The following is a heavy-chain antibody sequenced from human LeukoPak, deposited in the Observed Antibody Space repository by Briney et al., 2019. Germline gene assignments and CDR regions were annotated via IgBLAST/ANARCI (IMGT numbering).Heavy chain of an antibody. CDR1: GFTFSSYT. J-gene: IGHJ4*02. V-gene: IGHV3-21*01. CDR2: ISSSSSYI. Sequence: GGSLRLSCAASGFTFSSYTMNWVRQAPGKGLEWVSSISSSSSYIYYADSVKGRFTISRDNAKNSLYLQMNSLRAEDTAVYYCTSSLDFWSGYSAYFDYWGQGTLVTVSS. D-gene: IGHD3-3*01. CDR3: TSSLDFWSGYSAYFDY.